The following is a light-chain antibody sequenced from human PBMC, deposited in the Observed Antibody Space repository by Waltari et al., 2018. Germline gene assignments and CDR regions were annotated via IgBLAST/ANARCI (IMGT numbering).Light chain of an antibody. CDR2: DVS. CDR1: RSDVGGYKY. CDR3: SSYTSSSTYV. V-gene: IGLV2-14*01. J-gene: IGLJ1*01. Sequence: QSALTQPASVSGSPGQSITISCTGTRSDVGGYKYVSWYQQHPGKAPKLMIYDVSKRPSGVPNRFSGSKSGNTASLTISGLQAEDEADYFCSSYTSSSTYVFGTGTKVTVL.